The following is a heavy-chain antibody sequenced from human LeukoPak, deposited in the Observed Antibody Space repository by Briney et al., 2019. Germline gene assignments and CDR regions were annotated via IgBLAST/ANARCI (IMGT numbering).Heavy chain of an antibody. V-gene: IGHV1-18*01. Sequence: ASVKVSCKPSGYTFNTYGITWVRQAPGQGLAWMGWISPYNGNANYAQKFQGRVTLTTDTSTSTAYMEVRSLRSDDTAVYYCARGPHERSGYPDDWGQGTLVTVSS. J-gene: IGHJ4*02. CDR2: ISPYNGNA. CDR1: GYTFNTYG. D-gene: IGHD3-22*01. CDR3: ARGPHERSGYPDD.